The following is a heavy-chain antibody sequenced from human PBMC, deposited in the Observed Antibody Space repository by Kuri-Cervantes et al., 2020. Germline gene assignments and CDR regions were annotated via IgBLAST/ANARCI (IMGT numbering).Heavy chain of an antibody. J-gene: IGHJ3*02. CDR3: ARDRGVLRYFDWLPDAFDI. CDR1: GFTFSSYS. D-gene: IGHD3-9*01. V-gene: IGHV3-21*01. CDR2: ISSSSSYI. Sequence: LSLTCAASGFTFSSYSMNWVRQAPGKGLEWVSSISSSSSYIYYADSVKGRFTISRDNAKNSLYLQMNSLRAEDTAVYYCARDRGVLRYFDWLPDAFDIWGQGTMVTVSS.